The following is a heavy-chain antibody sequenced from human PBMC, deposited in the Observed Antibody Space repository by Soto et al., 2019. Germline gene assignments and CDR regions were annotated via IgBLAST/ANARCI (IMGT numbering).Heavy chain of an antibody. V-gene: IGHV1-18*04. J-gene: IGHJ2*01. CDR2: ISISSGNT. Sequence: GASVKVSCKASGYTFSDYGITWVRQAPGQGLEWMGWISISSGNTHFEESLQGRVTMTSDKTSTAYMELWRLRSDDSAMYYCARSYNYGLYWYFDLWGRGTLVTVSS. CDR3: ARSYNYGLYWYFDL. CDR1: GYTFSDYG. D-gene: IGHD3-10*01.